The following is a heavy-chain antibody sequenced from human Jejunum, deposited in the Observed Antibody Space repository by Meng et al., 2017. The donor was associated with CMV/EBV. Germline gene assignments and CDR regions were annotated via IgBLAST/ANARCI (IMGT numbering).Heavy chain of an antibody. CDR1: FPFSSDA. CDR3: AQDFFDRSDLQLTPDIDH. J-gene: IGHJ4*02. D-gene: IGHD3-22*01. Sequence: FPFSSDAMSWVRQAPGKGLEWVSGISGSDGSTFYAGSVKGRFSISRDNAKNTLFLEMNSLRVEDTAMYYCAQDFFDRSDLQLTPDIDHWGQGTLVTVSS. CDR2: ISGSDGST. V-gene: IGHV3-23*01.